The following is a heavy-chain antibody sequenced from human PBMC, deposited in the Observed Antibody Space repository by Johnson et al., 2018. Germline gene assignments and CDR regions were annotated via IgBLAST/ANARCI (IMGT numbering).Heavy chain of an antibody. Sequence: VQLVQSGGGLVQPGRSLRLSCTASGFTFGDYAMSWFRQAPGKGLEWVGFIRSKAYGGTTEYAASVKGRFTISRDDSKSIAYLQMNSLRAEDTAVYYCARSQAVQHWGQGTLVTVSS. V-gene: IGHV3-49*03. CDR1: GFTFGDYA. CDR2: IRSKAYGGTT. CDR3: ARSQAVQH. J-gene: IGHJ1*01.